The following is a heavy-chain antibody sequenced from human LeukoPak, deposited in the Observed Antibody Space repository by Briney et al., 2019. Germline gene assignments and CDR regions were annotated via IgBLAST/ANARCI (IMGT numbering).Heavy chain of an antibody. CDR2: ISYDGSNK. V-gene: IGHV3-30*04. CDR3: ARGRGYSSSWYAY. D-gene: IGHD6-13*01. J-gene: IGHJ4*02. CDR1: GFTFSSYA. Sequence: GGSLRLSCAASGFTFSSYAMHWARQAPGKGLEWVAVISYDGSNKYYADSVKGRFTISRDNSKNTLYLQMNSLRAEDTAVYYCARGRGYSSSWYAYWGQGTLVTVSS.